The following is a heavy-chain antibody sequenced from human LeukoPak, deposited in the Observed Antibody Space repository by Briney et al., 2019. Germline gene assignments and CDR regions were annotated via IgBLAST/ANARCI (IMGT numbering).Heavy chain of an antibody. J-gene: IGHJ6*03. CDR2: IYYSGST. CDR3: ARVVRTSLRHYMDV. CDR1: GGSISGYH. Sequence: SETLSLTCNVSGGSISGYHWSWIRQSPGKGLEWIGYIYYSGSTNYNPSLKGRVTISVDTSKNQFSLKLSSVTAADTAVYYCARVVRTSLRHYMDVWGKGTTVTVSS. D-gene: IGHD1-14*01. V-gene: IGHV4-59*01.